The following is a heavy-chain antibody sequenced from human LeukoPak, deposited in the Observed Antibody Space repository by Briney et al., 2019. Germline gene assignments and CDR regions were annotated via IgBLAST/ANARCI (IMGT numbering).Heavy chain of an antibody. D-gene: IGHD3-10*01. Sequence: GESLKISCKGSGYNFTSYWIGWVRQMPGKGLEWMGIIYPGNSDTRYSPSFQGQVTISADKSISTAYLQWSTLKASDTAMYYCARPGYYGSGSYYIPESDHWGQGTLVTVSS. J-gene: IGHJ5*02. CDR3: ARPGYYGSGSYYIPESDH. CDR2: IYPGNSDT. CDR1: GYNFTSYW. V-gene: IGHV5-51*01.